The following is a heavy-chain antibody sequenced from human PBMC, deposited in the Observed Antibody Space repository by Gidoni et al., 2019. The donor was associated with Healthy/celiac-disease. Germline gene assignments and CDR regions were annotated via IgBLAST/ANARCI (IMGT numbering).Heavy chain of an antibody. V-gene: IGHV3-15*07. CDR2: IKSKTDGGTT. J-gene: IGHJ6*02. CDR3: TTEGVQQYYYYYGMDV. D-gene: IGHD6-6*01. CDR1: GVTFSHAL. Sequence: EVQLVESGGGLVKPGGSLRLSSAASGVTFSHALMNSVRQAPGKGLDGVGRIKSKTDGGTTDYAAPVKGRFTISRNDSKNTLYLQMNSLKTEDTAVYYCTTEGVQQYYYYYGMDVWGQGTTVTVSS.